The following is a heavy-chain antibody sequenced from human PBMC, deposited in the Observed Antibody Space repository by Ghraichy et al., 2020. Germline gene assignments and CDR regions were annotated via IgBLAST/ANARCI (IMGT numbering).Heavy chain of an antibody. CDR1: GGSISSYY. Sequence: SETLSLTCTVSGGSISSYYWSWIRQPPGKGLEWIGYIYYSGSTNYNPSLKSRVTISVDTSKNQFSLKLSSVTAADTAVYYCARVSVYSSSPGGFDYWGQGTLVTVSS. D-gene: IGHD6-6*01. J-gene: IGHJ4*02. V-gene: IGHV4-59*01. CDR3: ARVSVYSSSPGGFDY. CDR2: IYYSGST.